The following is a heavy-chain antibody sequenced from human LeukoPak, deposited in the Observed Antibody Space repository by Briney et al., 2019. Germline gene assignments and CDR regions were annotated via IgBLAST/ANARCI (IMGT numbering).Heavy chain of an antibody. Sequence: ASVKVSCKASGYTFTGYYMHWVRQAPGQGLEWMGWINPNSGGTNYAQKFQGRVTMTRDTSISTAYMELSRLRSEDTAVYYCARGAPGSYCSGGSCPYFDYWGQGALVTVSS. CDR3: ARGAPGSYCSGGSCPYFDY. CDR2: INPNSGGT. CDR1: GYTFTGYY. D-gene: IGHD2-15*01. J-gene: IGHJ4*02. V-gene: IGHV1-2*02.